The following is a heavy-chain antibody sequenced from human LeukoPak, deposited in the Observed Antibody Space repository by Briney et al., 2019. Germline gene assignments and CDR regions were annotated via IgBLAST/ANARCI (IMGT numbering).Heavy chain of an antibody. CDR3: ATPGRRSDY. CDR1: GFTFSSYA. J-gene: IGHJ4*02. V-gene: IGHV3-23*01. Sequence: GXLXLSXAXSGFTFSSYAMSWVRQAPGKGLEWVSAISGSGGSTYYADSVKGRFTISRDNSKNTLYLQMNSLRAEDTAVYYCATPGRRSDYWGQGTLVTVSS. CDR2: ISGSGGST.